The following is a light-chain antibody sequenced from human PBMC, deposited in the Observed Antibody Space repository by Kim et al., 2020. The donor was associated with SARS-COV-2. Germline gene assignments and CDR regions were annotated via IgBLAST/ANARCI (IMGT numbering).Light chain of an antibody. CDR3: AAWDDSLNGYV. J-gene: IGLJ1*01. CDR2: SNN. Sequence: QSVVTQPPSASGTPGQRFTISCSGSSSNIGSNTVNWYHQLPGTAPKLLIYSNNQRPSGVPDRFSGSKSGTSASLAISGLQSEDEADYYCAAWDDSLNGYVFGTGTKVTVL. CDR1: SSNIGSNT. V-gene: IGLV1-44*01.